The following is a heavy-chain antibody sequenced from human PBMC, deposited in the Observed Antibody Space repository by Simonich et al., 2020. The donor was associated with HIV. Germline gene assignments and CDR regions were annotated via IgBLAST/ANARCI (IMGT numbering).Heavy chain of an antibody. V-gene: IGHV4-34*01. CDR1: GGSFSGYY. D-gene: IGHD2-2*01. CDR3: ARGFYQRLYYFDY. Sequence: QVQLQQWGAGLLQPSETLSLTCAVYGGSFSGYYWSWIRQPPGKGLEWIGKINHSASTNDNPSLKSRVTISVDTSKNQFSLKLSSVTAADTAVYYCARGFYQRLYYFDYWGQGTLVTVSS. J-gene: IGHJ4*02. CDR2: INHSAST.